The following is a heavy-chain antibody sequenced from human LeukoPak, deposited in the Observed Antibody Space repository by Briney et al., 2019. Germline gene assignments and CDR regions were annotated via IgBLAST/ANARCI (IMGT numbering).Heavy chain of an antibody. CDR1: GFTFGDYA. J-gene: IGHJ4*02. Sequence: GGSLRLSCTVSGFTFGDYAMNWFRQAPGKGLEWVAFIRSKAYGGTSEYAASLKGRFTISRDDSKSIAYLQMNSLKTEDTAVYYCTRVYYTSGSYRSPFDYWGQGTLDTVSS. D-gene: IGHD3-10*01. CDR2: IRSKAYGGTS. CDR3: TRVYYTSGSYRSPFDY. V-gene: IGHV3-49*03.